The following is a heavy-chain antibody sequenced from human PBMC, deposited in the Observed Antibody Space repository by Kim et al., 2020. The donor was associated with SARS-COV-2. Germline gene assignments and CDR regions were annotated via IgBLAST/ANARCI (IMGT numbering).Heavy chain of an antibody. CDR1: GGSVSSGSYY. Sequence: GGSVSSGSYYWSWIRQPPGKGLEWIGYIYYSRSTNYTPSLRSRVTISVDTSKNQFSLKLSSVTAADTAVYYCARVYGDYGTNWFDPWGQGTLVTAS. V-gene: IGHV4-61*01. J-gene: IGHJ5*02. D-gene: IGHD4-17*01. CDR2: IYYSRST. CDR3: ARVYGDYGTNWFDP.